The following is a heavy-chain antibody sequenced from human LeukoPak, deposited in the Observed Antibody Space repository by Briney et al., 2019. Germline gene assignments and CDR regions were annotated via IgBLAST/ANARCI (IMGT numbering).Heavy chain of an antibody. CDR3: ARVEGATMNHFDY. D-gene: IGHD1-26*01. J-gene: IGHJ4*02. CDR1: GYSLSSGYY. Sequence: SETLSLTCTFSGYSLSSGYYWGWIRQPPGKGLEWIGSIYHSGRTYYNPSLKSRVTISVDTSKNQFSLKLSSVTGADTAVYYCARVEGATMNHFDYWGQGTLVTVSS. V-gene: IGHV4-38-2*02. CDR2: IYHSGRT.